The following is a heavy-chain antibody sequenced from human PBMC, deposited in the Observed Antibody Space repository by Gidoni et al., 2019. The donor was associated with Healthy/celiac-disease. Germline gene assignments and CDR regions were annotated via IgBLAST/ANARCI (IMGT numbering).Heavy chain of an antibody. CDR3: ARGLRFYTRVLVVVAASFDY. Sequence: QVQLQQWGAGLLKPSETLSLTCAVYGGSFSGYYWSWIRQPPGKGLEWIGEINHSGSTNYNPSLKSRVTISVDTSKNQFSLKLSSVTAADTAVYYCARGLRFYTRVLVVVAASFDYWGQGTLVTVSS. D-gene: IGHD2-15*01. V-gene: IGHV4-34*01. CDR2: INHSGST. CDR1: GGSFSGYY. J-gene: IGHJ4*02.